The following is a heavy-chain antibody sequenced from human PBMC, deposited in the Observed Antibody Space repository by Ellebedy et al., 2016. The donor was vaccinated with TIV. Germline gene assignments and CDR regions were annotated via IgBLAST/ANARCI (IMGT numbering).Heavy chain of an antibody. D-gene: IGHD2-2*01. Sequence: MPSETLSLTCTVSGGSISSYYWSRIRQAPGKGLEWIGYIHYTGDTNYNPSLKSRVTMSVDTSKNQFSLNLSSVTTADTAVHYCASGGASSKYLRHWGPGTLVTVSS. CDR2: IHYTGDT. J-gene: IGHJ1*01. CDR3: ASGGASSKYLRH. V-gene: IGHV4-59*01. CDR1: GGSISSYY.